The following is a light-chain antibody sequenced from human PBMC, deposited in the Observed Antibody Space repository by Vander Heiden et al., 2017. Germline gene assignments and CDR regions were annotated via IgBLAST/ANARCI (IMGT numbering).Light chain of an antibody. Sequence: IQMTQSLSSLSASVGDRVTITCRASQCISSYINWYQQNPGKAPKLLSDAASSLQSGGPSRFSGSGSGTDFTLTSSSLQPEDVATYYCQQSNSTLFTFGPGTKVDIK. CDR1: QCISSY. CDR3: QQSNSTLFT. CDR2: AAS. V-gene: IGKV1-39*01. J-gene: IGKJ3*01.